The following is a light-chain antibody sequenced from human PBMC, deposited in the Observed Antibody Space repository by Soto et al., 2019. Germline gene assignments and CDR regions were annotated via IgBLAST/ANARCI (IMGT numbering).Light chain of an antibody. J-gene: IGKJ1*01. CDR2: WAS. CDR1: QSVLYSSNNKNY. CDR3: QQYYSTPRT. Sequence: IVMTQSPDSLAVSLGERATINCKSSQSVLYSSNNKNYLAWYQQKPGQPPKLLIYWASTRESGVPDRFSGSGSGTDFTLTISSLQAEDVAVYYCQQYYSTPRTFGQRTKVDIK. V-gene: IGKV4-1*01.